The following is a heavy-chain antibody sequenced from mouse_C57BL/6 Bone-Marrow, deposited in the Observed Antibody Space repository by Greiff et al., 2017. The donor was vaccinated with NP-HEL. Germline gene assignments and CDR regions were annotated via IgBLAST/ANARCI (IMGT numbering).Heavy chain of an antibody. CDR2: INYDGSST. V-gene: IGHV5-16*01. D-gene: IGHD1-1*01. Sequence: EVKVVESEGGLVQPGSSMKLSCTASGFTFSDYYMAWVRQVPEKGLEWVANINYDGSSTYYLDSLKSRFIISRDNAKNILYLQMSSLKSEDTATYYCARDQTTVVARWYFDVWGTGTTVTVSS. J-gene: IGHJ1*03. CDR1: GFTFSDYY. CDR3: ARDQTTVVARWYFDV.